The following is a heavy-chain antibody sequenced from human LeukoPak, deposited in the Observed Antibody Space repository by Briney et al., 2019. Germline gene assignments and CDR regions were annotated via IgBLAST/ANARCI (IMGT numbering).Heavy chain of an antibody. CDR3: TKVSSGWYMAFDY. V-gene: IGHV3-23*01. D-gene: IGHD6-19*01. CDR2: ISGSGGRT. J-gene: IGHJ4*02. CDR1: GFTFSSYS. Sequence: GGSLRLSCTASGFTFSSYSMNWVRQAPGKGLEWVSVISGSGGRTFNADSVKGRFTISRDNSKNTLYLQMNSLRAEDTTVYYCTKVSSGWYMAFDYWGQGTLVTVSS.